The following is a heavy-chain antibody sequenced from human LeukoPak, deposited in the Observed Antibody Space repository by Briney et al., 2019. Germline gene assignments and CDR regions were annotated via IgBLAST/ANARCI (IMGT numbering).Heavy chain of an antibody. D-gene: IGHD2-15*01. CDR1: GGSISSGGYS. V-gene: IGHV4-61*08. Sequence: SQTLSLTCAVSGGSISSGGYSWSWIRQPPGKGLEWIGYIYYSGSTNYNPSLKSRVTISVDTSKNQFSLKLSSVTAADTAVYYCARAYCSGGSCYSLSFDYWGQGTLVTVSS. J-gene: IGHJ4*02. CDR3: ARAYCSGGSCYSLSFDY. CDR2: IYYSGST.